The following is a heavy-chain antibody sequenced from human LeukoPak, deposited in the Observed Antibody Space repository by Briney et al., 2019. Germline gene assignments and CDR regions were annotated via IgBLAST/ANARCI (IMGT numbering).Heavy chain of an antibody. CDR3: AKPRGANWNYAFDY. CDR1: GYTFTSYA. V-gene: IGHV1-3*01. J-gene: IGHJ4*02. CDR2: INAGNGNT. Sequence: ASVKVSCTASGYTFTSYAMHWVRQAPGQRLEWMGWINAGNGNTKYSQKFQGGVTITRDTSASTAYMELSSLRSEDTAVYYCAKPRGANWNYAFDYWGRGTLVTVSS. D-gene: IGHD1-7*01.